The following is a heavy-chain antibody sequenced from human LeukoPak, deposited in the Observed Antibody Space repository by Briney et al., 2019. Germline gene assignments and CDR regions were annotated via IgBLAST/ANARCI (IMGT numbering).Heavy chain of an antibody. V-gene: IGHV4-61*02. CDR2: IYTSGST. CDR1: GGSISSGGYS. D-gene: IGHD3-10*01. CDR3: ARAWGYGSGSYYSFYFDY. J-gene: IGHJ4*02. Sequence: KSSQTLSLTCAVSGGSISSGGYSWSWIRQPPGKGLEWIGRIYTSGSTNYNPSLKSRVTMSVDTSKNQFSLKLSSVTAADTAVYYCARAWGYGSGSYYSFYFDYWGQGTLVTVSS.